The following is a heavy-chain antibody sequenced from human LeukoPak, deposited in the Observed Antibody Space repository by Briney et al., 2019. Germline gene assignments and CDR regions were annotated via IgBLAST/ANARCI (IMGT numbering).Heavy chain of an antibody. CDR3: AKDKIIVVPSPLDS. V-gene: IGHV3-23*01. J-gene: IGHJ4*02. Sequence: GGSLRLSCAASGFTFSSYAVSWVRQAPGKGLEWVSGISGSGGSPYYADSVKGRFTISRDNSKNTLSLQMNSLRAEDTAVYYCAKDKIIVVPSPLDSWGQGTLVTVSS. CDR2: ISGSGGSP. D-gene: IGHD3-22*01. CDR1: GFTFSSYA.